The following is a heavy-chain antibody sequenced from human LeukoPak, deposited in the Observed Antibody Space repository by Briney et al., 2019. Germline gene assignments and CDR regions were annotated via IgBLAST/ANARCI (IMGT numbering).Heavy chain of an antibody. D-gene: IGHD5-12*01. CDR3: ARDYGGILVAEAFDY. J-gene: IGHJ4*02. CDR2: LNPNRGGT. CDR1: GYTFTGYY. V-gene: IGHV1-2*02. Sequence: ASVKVSCKASGYTFTGYYIHWVRQAPGQGLEWMGWLNPNRGGTNYAQNFQDRVTMTRDTSISTAYMGLSRLRSDDTAVYYCARDYGGILVAEAFDYWGQGTLVTVSS.